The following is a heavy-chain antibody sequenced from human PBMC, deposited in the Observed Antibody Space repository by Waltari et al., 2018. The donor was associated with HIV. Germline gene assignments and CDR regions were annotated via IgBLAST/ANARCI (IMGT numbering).Heavy chain of an antibody. CDR1: GYTFTSNA. D-gene: IGHD3-16*01. J-gene: IGHJ4*02. CDR3: ARDGGRSRAFDS. CDR2: INTNTGSP. V-gene: IGHV7-4-1*02. Sequence: QVQLFQSESELKKTGASVKLSCKASGYTFTSNAINWVRQAPGQGLEWMGWINTNTGSPMYAQGFTGRFVFSLDTSVSTAFLQISALKADDTAVYFCARDGGRSRAFDSWGQGTLVTVSS.